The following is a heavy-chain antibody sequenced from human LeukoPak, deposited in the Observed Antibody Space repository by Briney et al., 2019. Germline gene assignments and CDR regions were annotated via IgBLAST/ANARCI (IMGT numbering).Heavy chain of an antibody. CDR2: ISGSGGST. V-gene: IGHV3-23*01. Sequence: PGGSLRLSCAASGFTFSSYAMSWVRQAPGKGLEWVSAISGSGGSTYYADSVKGRFTISRDNSKNTPYLQMNSLRAEDTAVYYCASDSSGYIPFDYWGQGTLVTVSS. CDR1: GFTFSSYA. D-gene: IGHD3-22*01. J-gene: IGHJ4*02. CDR3: ASDSSGYIPFDY.